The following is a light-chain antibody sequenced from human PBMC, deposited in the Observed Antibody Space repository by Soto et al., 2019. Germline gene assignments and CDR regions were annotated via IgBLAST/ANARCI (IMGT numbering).Light chain of an antibody. V-gene: IGLV2-14*03. Sequence: QSALTQPASLSGSPGQSITVSCSGTSCDVGGNDYVSWYQQHPGKAPKLIIHTVRNRPSGVSNRFSGSKSGNTASLTISGLESEDEADYYCCSYTSSSPYVFGSGTKLTVL. CDR2: TVR. CDR3: CSYTSSSPYV. J-gene: IGLJ1*01. CDR1: SCDVGGNDY.